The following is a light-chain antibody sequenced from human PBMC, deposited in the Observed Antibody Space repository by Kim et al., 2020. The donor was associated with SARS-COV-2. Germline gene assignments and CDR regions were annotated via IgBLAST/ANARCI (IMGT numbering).Light chain of an antibody. J-gene: IGLJ3*02. CDR3: SSYTSGSSRV. CDR2: DVS. V-gene: IGLV2-14*03. CDR1: SSDVGDNRY. Sequence: GQSSTISCTGTSSDVGDNRYISWYQQHPGKAPKLVIYDVSNRPSGVSNRFSGSKSGNTASLTISGLQAEDEADYFCSSYTSGSSRVFGGGTKLTVL.